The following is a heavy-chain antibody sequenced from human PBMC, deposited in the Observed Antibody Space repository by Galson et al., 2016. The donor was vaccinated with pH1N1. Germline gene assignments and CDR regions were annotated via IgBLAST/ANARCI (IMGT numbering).Heavy chain of an antibody. CDR1: GFAFSSYS. J-gene: IGHJ5*02. D-gene: IGHD2/OR15-2a*01. CDR2: ISGGSSSM. V-gene: IGHV3-48*01. Sequence: SLRLSCAASGFAFSSYSMNWVRQVPGKGLEWVSYISGGSSSMFYADSVKGRFTVSRDNAKNSLYLQMNSLRAEDTAVYYCARDSEYYRWYYFDPWGQGTLVTVSS. CDR3: ARDSEYYRWYYFDP.